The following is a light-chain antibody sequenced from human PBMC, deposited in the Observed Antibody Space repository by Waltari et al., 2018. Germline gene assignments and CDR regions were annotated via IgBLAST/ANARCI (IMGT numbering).Light chain of an antibody. CDR3: QHHFRLPAT. J-gene: IGKJ1*01. CDR2: GAS. V-gene: IGKV3-20*01. Sequence: IMFTQSPGTLSLSPGERATLSCRASQSISRYLAWYQQKPGQAPRLLIYGASTRATGIPDRFSGSGSGTDFSLTISGLEPEDFAVYYCQHHFRLPATFGQGTKVEIK. CDR1: QSISRY.